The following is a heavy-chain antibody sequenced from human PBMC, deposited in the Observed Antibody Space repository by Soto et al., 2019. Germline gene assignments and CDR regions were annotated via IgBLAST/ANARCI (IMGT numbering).Heavy chain of an antibody. CDR1: RYTFTCYY. Sequence: SVKVSYKASRYTFTCYYMHWVRQAPGQGREWMGIINPSGGSTSYAQKFQGRVTMTRDTSTSTVYMELSSLRSEDTAVYYCARGGYCSGGSCYTTKDTGWFDPWGQGTLVTVSS. CDR3: ARGGYCSGGSCYTTKDTGWFDP. D-gene: IGHD2-15*01. J-gene: IGHJ5*02. V-gene: IGHV1-46*01. CDR2: INPSGGST.